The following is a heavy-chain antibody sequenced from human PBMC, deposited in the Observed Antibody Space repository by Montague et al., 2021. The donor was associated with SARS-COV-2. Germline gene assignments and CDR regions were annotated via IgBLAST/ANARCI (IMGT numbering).Heavy chain of an antibody. CDR2: IYYSGST. D-gene: IGHD5-24*01. CDR3: AGVFPRWLQFDPYFDY. J-gene: IGHJ4*02. Sequence: SETLSLTCTVSGGSISSYYWSWIRQPPGKGLDWIGYIYYSGSTNYNSPLKSRVTMSVDMSKNQFPLKLSPVTAADTAVYYCAGVFPRWLQFDPYFDYWGQGTLVTVSS. V-gene: IGHV4-59*01. CDR1: GGSISSYY.